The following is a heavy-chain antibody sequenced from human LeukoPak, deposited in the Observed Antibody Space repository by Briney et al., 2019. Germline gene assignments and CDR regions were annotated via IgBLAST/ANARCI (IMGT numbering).Heavy chain of an antibody. CDR2: ISSSGIPR. CDR3: ARENTEGAFDI. Sequence: SGGSLRLSCVASGFTFSSYEMNWVRQAPGKGLEWVSHISSSGIPRYYADSVKGRFTISRDDAKNSLYLQMNSLGAEDTAVYYCARENTEGAFDIWGQGTMVTVSS. V-gene: IGHV3-48*03. D-gene: IGHD1/OR15-1a*01. J-gene: IGHJ3*02. CDR1: GFTFSSYE.